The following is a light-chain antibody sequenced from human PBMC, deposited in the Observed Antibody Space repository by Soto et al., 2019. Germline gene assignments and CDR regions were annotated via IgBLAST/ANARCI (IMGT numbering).Light chain of an antibody. V-gene: IGKV3-20*01. CDR3: QQYGSSPYT. Sequence: EIVLTQSPGTLSLSPGERATLSCRASQSVSSSYLAWYQQKPGQAPRLLIYGASSTATGIPDRFSGSGAGTDFTLTISRREPEDVAVYYCQQYGSSPYTFGQVTKLEI. J-gene: IGKJ2*01. CDR1: QSVSSSY. CDR2: GAS.